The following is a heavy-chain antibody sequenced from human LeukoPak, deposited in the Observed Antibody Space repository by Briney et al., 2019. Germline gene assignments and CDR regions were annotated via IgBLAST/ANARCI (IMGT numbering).Heavy chain of an antibody. CDR1: GGTCSSYA. V-gene: IGHV1-69*13. J-gene: IGHJ5*02. CDR3: ALHSSSWTYNSFDP. D-gene: IGHD6-13*01. CDR2: IIPIFGTA. Sequence: GASVKVSCKASGGTCSSYAISWVRQAPGQGLEWMGGIIPIFGTANCAQKFQGRVTITADESTSTAYMELSSLRSEDTALYYCALHSSSWTYNSFDPWGQGTLVTVSS.